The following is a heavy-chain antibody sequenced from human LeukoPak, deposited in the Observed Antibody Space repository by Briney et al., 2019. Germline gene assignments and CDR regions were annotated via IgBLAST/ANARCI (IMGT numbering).Heavy chain of an antibody. J-gene: IGHJ4*02. V-gene: IGHV4-38-2*02. Sequence: SETLSLTCTVSGYSISSGYYWGWIRQPPGKGLEWIGSIYHSGSTYYNPSLKSRVTISVDTSKNQFSLKLSSVTAADTAVYYCARDQYSWRRGFDYWGQGTLVTVSS. D-gene: IGHD1-1*01. CDR2: IYHSGST. CDR1: GYSISSGYY. CDR3: ARDQYSWRRGFDY.